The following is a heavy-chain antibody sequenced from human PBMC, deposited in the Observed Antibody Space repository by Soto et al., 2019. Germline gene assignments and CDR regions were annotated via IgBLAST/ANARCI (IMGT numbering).Heavy chain of an antibody. D-gene: IGHD2-15*01. CDR1: GGSINNYY. V-gene: IGHV4-59*08. CDR3: ARRLCCGGSCYPNCFVP. CDR2: THYRGNI. Sequence: SETLSLTCTVSGGSINNYYWSWIRQPPGKGLEWIGYTHYRGNINYNPSLKSRVTISVDTSKNQFSLKLSSVTAADTAVYYCARRLCCGGSCYPNCFVPWGQGPLVTVFS. J-gene: IGHJ5*02.